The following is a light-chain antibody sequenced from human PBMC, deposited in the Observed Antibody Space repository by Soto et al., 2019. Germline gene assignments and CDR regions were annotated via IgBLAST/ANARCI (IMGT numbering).Light chain of an antibody. V-gene: IGLV2-14*01. CDR2: DVS. Sequence: SALTQPASVSGSPGQSITFSCTGTSSDVGGYNYVSWYQQHPGKAPKLMIYDVSNRPSGVSNRFSGSKSGNTASLTISGLQAEDEADYYCSSYTSTSTVVFGGGTKVTVL. CDR3: SSYTSTSTVV. CDR1: SSDVGGYNY. J-gene: IGLJ2*01.